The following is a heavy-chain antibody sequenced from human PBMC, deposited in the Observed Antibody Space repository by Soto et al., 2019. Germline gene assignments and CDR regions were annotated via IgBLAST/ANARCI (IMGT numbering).Heavy chain of an antibody. CDR2: IYWNDDK. Sequence: QITLKESGPTLVRPTQTLTLTCTFSGFSLSTAGVAVGWIRQPPGGALEWLALIYWNDDKRFSPSLKTRLTITGDTSKNQVVLSLTNMDPGDTATYFCAHSDGGYEIIYFDFWGQGS. CDR3: AHSDGGYEIIYFDF. D-gene: IGHD5-12*01. CDR1: GFSLSTAGVA. V-gene: IGHV2-5*01. J-gene: IGHJ4*02.